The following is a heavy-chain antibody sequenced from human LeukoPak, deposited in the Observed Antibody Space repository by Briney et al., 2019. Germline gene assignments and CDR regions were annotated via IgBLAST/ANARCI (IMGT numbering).Heavy chain of an antibody. J-gene: IGHJ4*02. CDR2: INPNSGGT. CDR1: GYTFTNFY. D-gene: IGHD6-13*01. CDR3: ITAAENGFDY. V-gene: IGHV1-2*02. Sequence: ASVKVSCKASGYTFTNFYLHWVRQAPGQGLEWMGWINPNSGGTNYAQRFQGRVTVTRDTSISTAFMELSRLKSDDTAVYYCITAAENGFDYWGQGTLVTVSS.